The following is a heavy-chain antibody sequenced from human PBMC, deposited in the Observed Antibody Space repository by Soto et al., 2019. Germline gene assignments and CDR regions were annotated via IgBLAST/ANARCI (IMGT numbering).Heavy chain of an antibody. D-gene: IGHD6-19*01. CDR3: AKAQKQWLVTEYFQH. V-gene: IGHV3-23*01. CDR1: GFTFSSYA. J-gene: IGHJ1*01. Sequence: PGGSLRLSCAASGFTFSSYAMSWVRQGPGKGLEWVSASSGSGGSTYYADSVKGRFTISRENSKNTLYLQMNSLRAEDTAVYYCAKAQKQWLVTEYFQHWGQGTLVTVSS. CDR2: SSGSGGST.